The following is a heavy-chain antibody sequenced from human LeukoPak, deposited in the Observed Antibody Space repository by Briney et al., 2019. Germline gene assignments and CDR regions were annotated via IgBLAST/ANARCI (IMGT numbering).Heavy chain of an antibody. Sequence: PSETLSLTCTVSGGSIRSSSYNWGWIRQPPGKGLEWIGSIHYTGTTYYNPSLKSRVTISVDTSKIQFSLKLSSVTAADTAVYYCARESRHTNFDWLLYDSILGLAFDIWGQGTMVTVSS. V-gene: IGHV4-39*07. CDR1: GGSIRSSSYN. D-gene: IGHD3-9*01. CDR2: IHYTGTT. CDR3: ARESRHTNFDWLLYDSILGLAFDI. J-gene: IGHJ3*02.